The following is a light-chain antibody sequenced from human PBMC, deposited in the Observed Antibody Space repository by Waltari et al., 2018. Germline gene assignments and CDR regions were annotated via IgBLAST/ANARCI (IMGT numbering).Light chain of an antibody. CDR2: RAS. V-gene: IGKV3D-15*01. CDR1: QTIGSS. Sequence: ETVVTQSPATLSVSSGERATLSCRTSQTIGSSLAWYQQKPGQAPRLLIYRASTRAACIPDRFSGFGSETEFTLTISGLQAEDSAIYYCQQYNRWPPGTFGQGTKVEI. J-gene: IGKJ1*01. CDR3: QQYNRWPPGT.